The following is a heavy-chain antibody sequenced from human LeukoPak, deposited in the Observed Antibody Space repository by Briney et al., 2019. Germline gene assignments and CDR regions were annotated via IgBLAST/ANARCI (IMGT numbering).Heavy chain of an antibody. V-gene: IGHV3-30*04. CDR1: GFTFSSYA. D-gene: IGHD3-22*01. CDR2: ISYDGSNK. J-gene: IGHJ6*02. CDR3: ARERADYDSSGYYGMDV. Sequence: GRSLRLSCAASGFTFSSYAMHWVRQAPGKGLEWVAVISYDGSNKYYADSVKGRFTISRDNSKNTLYLQMNSLRAEDTAVYYCARERADYDSSGYYGMDVWGQGTTVTVSS.